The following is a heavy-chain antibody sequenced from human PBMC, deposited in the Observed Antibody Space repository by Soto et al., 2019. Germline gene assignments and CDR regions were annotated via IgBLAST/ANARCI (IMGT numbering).Heavy chain of an antibody. D-gene: IGHD3-10*01. J-gene: IGHJ5*01. CDR2: VSYDGGTK. CDR3: ARYGTRGDW. Sequence: GGSLRLSCAASGFTLSSHGMQWVRQAPGKGLEWVAVVSYDGGTKYYADSVKGRFTISRDNAKDSLYLHLNSLRVGDTAVYYCARYGTRGDWWGLGTQVTVSS. CDR1: GFTLSSHG. V-gene: IGHV3-30*03.